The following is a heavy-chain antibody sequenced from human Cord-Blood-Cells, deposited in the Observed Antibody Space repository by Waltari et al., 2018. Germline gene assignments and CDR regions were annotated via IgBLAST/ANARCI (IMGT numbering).Heavy chain of an antibody. CDR3: ARVTDGITIFGVVIDY. CDR2: IYYSGST. J-gene: IGHJ4*02. D-gene: IGHD3-3*01. CDR1: GGSISSSSYY. Sequence: QLQLQESGPGLVMPSETLSLTCTVSGGSISSSSYYWGWIRQPPGKGLEWIGSIYYSGSTYYNPSLKSRVTISVDTSKNQFSLKLSSVTAADTAVYYCARVTDGITIFGVVIDYWGQGTLVTVSS. V-gene: IGHV4-39*01.